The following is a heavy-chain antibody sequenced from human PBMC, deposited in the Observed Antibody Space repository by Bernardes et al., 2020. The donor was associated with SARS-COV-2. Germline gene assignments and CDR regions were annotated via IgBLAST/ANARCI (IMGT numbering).Heavy chain of an antibody. Sequence: GGSLRLSCAASGFTFSSYVMSWVRQAPGKGLEWVSGISGNGGNTYYTDSVRGRFTISRDNSKNTLYLQMNSLRAEDTALYYCAKERFGHVAGFFDYWGQGTLVTVSS. J-gene: IGHJ4*02. D-gene: IGHD6-19*01. CDR3: AKERFGHVAGFFDY. CDR1: GFTFSSYV. V-gene: IGHV3-23*01. CDR2: ISGNGGNT.